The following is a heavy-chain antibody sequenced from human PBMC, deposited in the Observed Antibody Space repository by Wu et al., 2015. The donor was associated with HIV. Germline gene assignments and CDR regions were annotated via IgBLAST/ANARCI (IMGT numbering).Heavy chain of an antibody. CDR2: INPSGGST. J-gene: IGHJ4*02. CDR1: GYTFTSYY. Sequence: QVQLVQSGAEVKKPGASVKVSCKASGYTFTSYYMHWVRQAPGQGLEWMGIINPSGGSTSYAQKFQGRVTMTRDTSTSTVYMELSSLRSEDTAVYYCARGIPPGYNYPYYFDYWGQGTLVTVSS. CDR3: ARGIPPGYNYPYYFDY. V-gene: IGHV1-46*03. D-gene: IGHD5-24*01.